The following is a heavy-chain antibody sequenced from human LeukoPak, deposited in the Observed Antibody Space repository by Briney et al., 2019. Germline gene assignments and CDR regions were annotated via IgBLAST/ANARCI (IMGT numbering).Heavy chain of an antibody. V-gene: IGHV3-74*01. CDR3: ARALGSPLDY. J-gene: IGHJ4*02. CDR2: INDDGIIT. CDR1: GFTFSSFW. D-gene: IGHD1-26*01. Sequence: GGSLRLSCVASGFTFSSFWMHWVRHAPGKGLVWVSRINDDGIITNYADSVRGRFTISRDNAKNTLYLQMNSLRAEDTAVYYCARALGSPLDYWGQGTLVTVSS.